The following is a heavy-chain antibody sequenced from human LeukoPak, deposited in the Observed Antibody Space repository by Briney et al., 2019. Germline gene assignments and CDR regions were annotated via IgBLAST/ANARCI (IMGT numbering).Heavy chain of an antibody. CDR1: GFTFTTYW. Sequence: GGSLRLSCAASGFTFTTYWRHWVRQAPGKGLVWVSHINSDGSITSYADSVKGRFTISRDNAKNTLYLQMNSLRAEDTAVYYCARDAVDTANAVWGQGTTVTVSS. CDR2: INSDGSIT. D-gene: IGHD5-18*01. J-gene: IGHJ6*02. CDR3: ARDAVDTANAV. V-gene: IGHV3-74*01.